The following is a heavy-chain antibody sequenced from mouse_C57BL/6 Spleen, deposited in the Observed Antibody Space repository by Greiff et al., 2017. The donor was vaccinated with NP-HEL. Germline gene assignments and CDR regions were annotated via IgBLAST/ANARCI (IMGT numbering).Heavy chain of an antibody. CDR3: VRHGNRNYVFMDY. J-gene: IGHJ4*01. D-gene: IGHD2-1*01. V-gene: IGHV10-1*01. CDR2: IRSKSNNYAT. CDR1: GFSFNTYA. Sequence: EVQRVESGGGLVQPKGSLKLSCAASGFSFNTYAMNWVRQAPGKGLEWVARIRSKSNNYATYYADSVKDRFTISRDDSESMLYLQMNNLKTEDTAMYYCVRHGNRNYVFMDYWGQGTSVTVSS.